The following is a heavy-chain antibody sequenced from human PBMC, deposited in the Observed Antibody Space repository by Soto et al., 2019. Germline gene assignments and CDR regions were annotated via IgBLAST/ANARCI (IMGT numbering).Heavy chain of an antibody. CDR3: AREPLTGTTYYYYYCMDV. Sequence: QVQLVESGGGLVKPGGSLRLSCAASGFTFGDYYMSWIRQAPGKGLEWVSYISSSGSTIYYADSVKGRFTISRDNAKNSLYLQMNSLRAEDTAVYYCAREPLTGTTYYYYYCMDVWGQGTTVTVSS. J-gene: IGHJ6*02. CDR1: GFTFGDYY. D-gene: IGHD1-20*01. CDR2: ISSSGSTI. V-gene: IGHV3-11*01.